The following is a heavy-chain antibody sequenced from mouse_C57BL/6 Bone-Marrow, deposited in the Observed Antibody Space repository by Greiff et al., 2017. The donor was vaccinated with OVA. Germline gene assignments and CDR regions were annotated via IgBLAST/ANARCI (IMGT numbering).Heavy chain of an antibody. V-gene: IGHV1-81*01. CDR3: AREGGCGAGPYFDY. D-gene: IGHD1-1*02. CDR1: GYTFTSYG. J-gene: IGHJ2*01. CDR2: IYPRSGNT. Sequence: QVQLQQSGAELARPGASVKLSCKASGYTFTSYGISWVKQRTGQGLEWIGEIYPRSGNTYYNEKFKGKATLTADKSSSTAYMELRSLTSEDSAVYFCAREGGCGAGPYFDYWGQGTTLTVSS.